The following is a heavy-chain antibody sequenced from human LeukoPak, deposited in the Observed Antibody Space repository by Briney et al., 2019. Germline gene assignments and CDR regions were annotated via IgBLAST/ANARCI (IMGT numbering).Heavy chain of an antibody. Sequence: SETLSLTCAVYGGSFSGYYWSWIRQPPGKGLEWVGEINHSGSTNYNPSLKSRVTISVDTSKNQFSLKLSSVTAADTAVYYCARATGDDAFDIWGQGTMVTVSS. J-gene: IGHJ3*02. CDR3: ARATGDDAFDI. CDR2: INHSGST. D-gene: IGHD2-21*01. CDR1: GGSFSGYY. V-gene: IGHV4-34*01.